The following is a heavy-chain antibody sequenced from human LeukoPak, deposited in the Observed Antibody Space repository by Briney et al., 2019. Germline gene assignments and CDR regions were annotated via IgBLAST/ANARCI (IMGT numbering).Heavy chain of an antibody. Sequence: GASVKVSCKASGYTFTNYYMHWVRQAPGQGLEWMGMIVPSGGGTAYAQKFQGKFTMTRDTSTSTVYMELNSLTSDDTAVYSCARDYRRDGYNRGVDHWGQGTLVTVSS. CDR1: GYTFTNYY. CDR2: IVPSGGGT. J-gene: IGHJ4*02. D-gene: IGHD5-24*01. V-gene: IGHV1-46*01. CDR3: ARDYRRDGYNRGVDH.